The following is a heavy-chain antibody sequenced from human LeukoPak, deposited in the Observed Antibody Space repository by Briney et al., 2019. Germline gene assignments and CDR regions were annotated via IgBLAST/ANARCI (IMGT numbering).Heavy chain of an antibody. D-gene: IGHD3-22*01. Sequence: GGSLRLSCAASGFTFSRYGMHWVRQAPGKGQEWVAVISYDGSNKYYADSVKGRFTISRDNSKNTLYLQMNSLRAEDTAVYYCAKDTDFAPGYYDSSGYSFDYWGQGTLVTVSS. J-gene: IGHJ4*02. CDR3: AKDTDFAPGYYDSSGYSFDY. CDR2: ISYDGSNK. CDR1: GFTFSRYG. V-gene: IGHV3-30*18.